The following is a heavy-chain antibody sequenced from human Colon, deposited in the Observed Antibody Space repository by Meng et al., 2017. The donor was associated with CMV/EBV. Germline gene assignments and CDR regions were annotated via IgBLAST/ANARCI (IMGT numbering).Heavy chain of an antibody. V-gene: IGHV3-64*02. D-gene: IGHD3-3*01. J-gene: IGHJ4*02. CDR3: ARGGRRITIFGVVPSYFDY. CDR2: ISTNGDIT. CDR1: GFTLSTYA. Sequence: GGSLRLSCAASGFTLSTYAMHWVRQAPGKGLEYVSAISTNGDITYYADSVKGRFTISRDNSKNTLYLQMGSLRAEDMAVYYCARGGRRITIFGVVPSYFDYWGQGTLVTVSS.